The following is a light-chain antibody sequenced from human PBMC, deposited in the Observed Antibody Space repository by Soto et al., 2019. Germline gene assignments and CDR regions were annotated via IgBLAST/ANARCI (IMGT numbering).Light chain of an antibody. Sequence: QSVLTQPPSASGSPGQSVTISCTGTSGDVGGYYYVSWYQQHPGKAPKLMISEVSHRPSGVSTRFSGSKSGNTASLTVSGLQAEDEADYYCSSYTTSGTYVFGAGTKVTVL. J-gene: IGLJ1*01. CDR3: SSYTTSGTYV. CDR1: SGDVGGYYY. V-gene: IGLV2-14*01. CDR2: EVS.